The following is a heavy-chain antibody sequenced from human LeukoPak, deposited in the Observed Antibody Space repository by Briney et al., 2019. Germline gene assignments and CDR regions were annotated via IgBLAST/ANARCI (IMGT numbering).Heavy chain of an antibody. CDR3: AKVDPPIIEGGTGEAFDV. CDR1: GYSFTNFG. J-gene: IGHJ3*01. Sequence: ASVKVSCKASGYSFTNFGITWVRQAPGQGLQWMGWTSPYEDYPTYAQKFQGRVTMTTETSTNTAYMELRSLTSDDTAVYYCAKVDPPIIEGGTGEAFDVWGQGTLVTVSS. V-gene: IGHV1-18*01. D-gene: IGHD1-26*01. CDR2: TSPYEDYP.